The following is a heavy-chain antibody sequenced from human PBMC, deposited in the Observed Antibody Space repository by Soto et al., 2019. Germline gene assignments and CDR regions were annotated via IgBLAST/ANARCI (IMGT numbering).Heavy chain of an antibody. J-gene: IGHJ4*02. Sequence: PGGSLRLSCAASGFTFSSYAMHWVRQAPGKGLEWVAVISYDGSNKYYADSVKGRFTISRDNSKNTLYLQMNSLRAEDTAVYYCARDLEREPWDYWGQGTLVTVSS. V-gene: IGHV3-30-3*01. CDR2: ISYDGSNK. CDR1: GFTFSSYA. CDR3: ARDLEREPWDY. D-gene: IGHD1-1*01.